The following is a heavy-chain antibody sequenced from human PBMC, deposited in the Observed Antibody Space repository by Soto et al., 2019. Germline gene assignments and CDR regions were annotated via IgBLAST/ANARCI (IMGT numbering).Heavy chain of an antibody. Sequence: PGGSLRLSCAASGFIFSNFAMYWVRRAPGKGLEWVSYISGSSSNIRYADSVKGRFTISRDNAKSSVYLQMNSLRADDTAVYYCARDPSRGSDWARYLDLWGRGTLVTVSS. V-gene: IGHV3-48*01. D-gene: IGHD1-26*01. CDR2: ISGSSSNI. CDR3: ARDPSRGSDWARYLDL. CDR1: GFIFSNFA. J-gene: IGHJ2*01.